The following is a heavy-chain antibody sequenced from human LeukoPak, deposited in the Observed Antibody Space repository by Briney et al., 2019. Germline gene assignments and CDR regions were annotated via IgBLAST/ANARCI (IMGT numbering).Heavy chain of an antibody. V-gene: IGHV5-51*01. CDR3: ARQIPYDDYHYMDV. CDR2: INPGDSDT. D-gene: IGHD2-21*01. CDR1: GYRFTNYW. J-gene: IGHJ6*03. Sequence: GESLKISCKGSGYRFTNYWIGWVRQLPGKGLEWMGIINPGDSDTRYSPSFQGQVTISADKSITTAYPQWSSLKASDTAMYYCARQIPYDDYHYMDVWGRGTTVTVS.